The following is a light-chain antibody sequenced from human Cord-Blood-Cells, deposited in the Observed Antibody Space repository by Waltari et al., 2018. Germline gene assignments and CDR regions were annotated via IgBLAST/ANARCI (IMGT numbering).Light chain of an antibody. CDR3: QQYYSTPPT. V-gene: IGKV4-1*01. Sequence: DIVMTQPPDSLAVSLGGRATINCKSSQSVLYSSNNKNYLAWYQQKPGQPPKLLIYWASTRESGVPDRFSGSGSGTDFTLTISSLQAEDVAVYYCQQYYSTPPTFGQGTKLEIK. J-gene: IGKJ2*01. CDR2: WAS. CDR1: QSVLYSSNNKNY.